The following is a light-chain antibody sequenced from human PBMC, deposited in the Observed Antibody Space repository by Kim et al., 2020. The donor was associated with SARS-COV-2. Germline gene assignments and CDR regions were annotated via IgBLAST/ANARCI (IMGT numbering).Light chain of an antibody. CDR2: GAY. CDR3: QQYASSPLT. Sequence: SPVERATLPCRACQTVSSSYLSWYEQKPGQAPRLVIYGAYSRATGIPDRFSGSGSGTDFTLTISGLEPEDFAVYYCQQYASSPLTFGGGTKVDIK. J-gene: IGKJ4*01. V-gene: IGKV3-20*01. CDR1: QTVSSSY.